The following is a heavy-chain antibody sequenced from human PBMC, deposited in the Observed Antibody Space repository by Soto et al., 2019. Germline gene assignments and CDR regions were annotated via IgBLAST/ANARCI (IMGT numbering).Heavy chain of an antibody. Sequence: QAQLQESGPGLVKPSETLSLTCSVSGGSINNYYWSWIRQPAGKGLEYIGRIYSSGSINYNPSLKSRVTMSVDTSKNQFSLKVRSVTAADTAVYYCARQTTYSSSWHDCWGQGTLVTVSS. CDR3: ARQTTYSSSWHDC. V-gene: IGHV4-4*07. J-gene: IGHJ4*02. CDR2: IYSSGSI. D-gene: IGHD6-13*01. CDR1: GGSINNYY.